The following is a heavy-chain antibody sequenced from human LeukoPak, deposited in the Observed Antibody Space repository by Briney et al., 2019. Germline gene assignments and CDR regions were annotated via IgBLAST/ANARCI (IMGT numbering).Heavy chain of an antibody. CDR3: ARGRRCTNGVCYRSYYCYMDV. CDR1: GFTFDDYG. CDR2: IYYSGNT. Sequence: PGGSLRLSCAASGFTFDDYGMSWVRQAPGKGLEWIGSIYYSGNTYYNASLKSRVTISVDTSKNQFSLKLSSVTAADTAVYYCARGRRCTNGVCYRSYYCYMDVWGKGTTVTVSS. D-gene: IGHD2-8*01. V-gene: IGHV4-34*01. J-gene: IGHJ6*03.